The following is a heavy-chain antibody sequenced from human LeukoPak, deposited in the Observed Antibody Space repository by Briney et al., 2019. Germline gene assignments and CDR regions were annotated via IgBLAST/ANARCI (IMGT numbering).Heavy chain of an antibody. CDR3: ARTLNWPNWFDP. CDR2: IYTSGST. J-gene: IGHJ5*02. V-gene: IGHV4-4*07. CDR1: GGSISSYY. Sequence: SETLSLTCTVSGGSISSYYWSWIRQPAGKGLEWIGRIYTSGSTNYNPSLKSRVTISTDTSKNQFSLKLSSVTAADTAVYYCARTLNWPNWFDPWGQGTLVTVSS.